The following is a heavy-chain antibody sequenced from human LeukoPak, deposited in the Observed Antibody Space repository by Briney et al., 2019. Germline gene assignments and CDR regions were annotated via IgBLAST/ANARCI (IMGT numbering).Heavy chain of an antibody. J-gene: IGHJ4*02. V-gene: IGHV3-23*01. CDR2: ISGSGGST. CDR1: GFTFTSYA. Sequence: PGGSLILSSSASGFTFTSYAMSWVRHSPGKGLESVLAISGSGGSTYYADSVKGRFTITRDNSKNPLYLQMNSLRAEDTAVYYCAKGRSGWYFDYWGQGTLVTVSS. D-gene: IGHD6-19*01. CDR3: AKGRSGWYFDY.